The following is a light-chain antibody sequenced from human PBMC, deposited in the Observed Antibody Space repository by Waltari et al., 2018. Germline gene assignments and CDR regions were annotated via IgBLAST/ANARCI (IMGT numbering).Light chain of an antibody. CDR1: QNIISY. Sequence: DIQMTQSPSSLSASVGDRVTITCRASQNIISYLNWYQQKPCKAPKLLIYGASNFQSGVPSRFSGSESGTEVRLTISSLQPEDVETDVWKESYSRPRTFGQGTKEEIK. CDR2: GAS. CDR3: KESYSRPRT. V-gene: IGKV1-39*01. J-gene: IGKJ1*01.